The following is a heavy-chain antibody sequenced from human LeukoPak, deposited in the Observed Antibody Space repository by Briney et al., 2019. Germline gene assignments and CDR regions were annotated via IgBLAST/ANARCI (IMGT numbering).Heavy chain of an antibody. V-gene: IGHV3-15*01. CDR3: TTDSEIAVAGLYYFDY. CDR1: GFTFSNAW. CDR2: IKSKTDGGTT. Sequence: GGSLRLSCAAPGFTFSNAWMSWVRQAPGKGLEWVGRIKSKTDGGTTDYAAPVKGRFTISRDDSKNTLYLQMNSLKTEDTAVYYCTTDSEIAVAGLYYFDYWGQGTLVTVSS. D-gene: IGHD6-19*01. J-gene: IGHJ4*02.